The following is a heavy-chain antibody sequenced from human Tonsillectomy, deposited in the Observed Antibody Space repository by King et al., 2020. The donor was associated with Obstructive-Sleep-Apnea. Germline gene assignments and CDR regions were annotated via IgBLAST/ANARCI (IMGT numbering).Heavy chain of an antibody. CDR3: AKNSRQWLVDY. J-gene: IGHJ4*02. CDR1: GFTFSSYV. Sequence: VQLVESGGGFIQPGGSLRLSCAASGFTFSSYVMSWVRQDPGKGLEWGSGISGTGGRTYYADSVKGRFTIARDTSKNTLYLQMNSLRAEDTAIYYCAKNSRQWLVDYWGQGTLVTVSS. CDR2: ISGTGGRT. D-gene: IGHD6-19*01. V-gene: IGHV3-23*04.